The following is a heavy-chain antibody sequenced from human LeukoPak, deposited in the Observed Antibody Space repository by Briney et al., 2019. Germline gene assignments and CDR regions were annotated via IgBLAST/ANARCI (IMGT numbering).Heavy chain of an antibody. CDR3: AKRPPLCYYDSSGYDNFAFDI. CDR2: ISGSGGST. CDR1: GFTFSSYA. D-gene: IGHD3-22*01. Sequence: GGSLRLSCAASGFTFSSYAMSWVRQAPGKGLEWVSAISGSGGSTYYADSVRGRFTISRDNSKNTLYLQMNSLRAEDTAVYYCAKRPPLCYYDSSGYDNFAFDIWGQGTMATVSS. V-gene: IGHV3-23*01. J-gene: IGHJ3*02.